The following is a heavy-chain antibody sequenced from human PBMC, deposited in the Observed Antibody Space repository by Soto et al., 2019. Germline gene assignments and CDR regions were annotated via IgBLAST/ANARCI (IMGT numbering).Heavy chain of an antibody. Sequence: PGESLKISCKGSGYSFTTHWIGWVRQMPGKGLEWMGIIYPGDSDTRYSPSFQGQVTISADKSNSTAYLQWSRLKASDTAMYYSARHACTNGVCYCYYGMDVWGKETTVTVSS. CDR2: IYPGDSDT. V-gene: IGHV5-51*01. CDR3: ARHACTNGVCYCYYGMDV. J-gene: IGHJ6*04. D-gene: IGHD2-8*01. CDR1: GYSFTTHW.